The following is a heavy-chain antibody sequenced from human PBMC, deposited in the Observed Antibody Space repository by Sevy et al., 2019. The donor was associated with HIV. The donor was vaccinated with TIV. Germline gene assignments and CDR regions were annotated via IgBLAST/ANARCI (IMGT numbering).Heavy chain of an antibody. CDR2: ISSSSSTL. D-gene: IGHD3-3*01. J-gene: IGHJ6*02. V-gene: IGHV3-48*01. CDR3: GRGEGPPHYDFWGGYRRGLPDYGMDV. Sequence: GGSLRLSCAASGFTFSSYSMNWVRQAPGKGLEWVSYISSSSSTLYYADSVKGRFTISRDNAKNSLYLQMNSLRAEDMAVYYCGRGEGPPHYDFWGGYRRGLPDYGMDVWGQGTTVTVSS. CDR1: GFTFSSYS.